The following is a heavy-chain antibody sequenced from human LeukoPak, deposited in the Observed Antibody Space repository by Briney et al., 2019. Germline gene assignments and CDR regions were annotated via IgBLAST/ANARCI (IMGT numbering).Heavy chain of an antibody. Sequence: GGSLRLSCAASGFTFSNYWMSWVRQAPGKGLEWVANINPNGSEKYSVDSVTGRFTISRDNAENTMFLQMNSLRAEDSAIYYCARDLAAWDVWGKGTTVTVSS. CDR3: ARDLAAWDV. CDR1: GFTFSNYW. V-gene: IGHV3-7*01. J-gene: IGHJ6*04. CDR2: INPNGSEK.